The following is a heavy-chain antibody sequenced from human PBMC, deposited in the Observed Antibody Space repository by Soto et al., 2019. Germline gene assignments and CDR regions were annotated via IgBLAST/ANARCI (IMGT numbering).Heavy chain of an antibody. D-gene: IGHD5-12*01. CDR3: ARDNSLGCVATRWFDP. V-gene: IGHV3-48*02. CDR2: ISSGSNTI. CDR1: GFTFSNDN. Sequence: PGGSLRLSCAAAGFTFSNDNMNWVRHAPGKGLEWISYISSGSNTIYYADSVTGRFTIARDDAKNSLYLQMNDLRDEDSALYYCARDNSLGCVATRWFDPWGQGTQVTVSS. J-gene: IGHJ5*02.